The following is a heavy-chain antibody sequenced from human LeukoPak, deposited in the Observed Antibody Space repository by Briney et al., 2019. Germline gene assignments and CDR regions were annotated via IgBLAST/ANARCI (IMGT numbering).Heavy chain of an antibody. CDR3: ARVWVRGFGGPFPFDY. J-gene: IGHJ4*02. D-gene: IGHD3-10*01. CDR1: GFTFSTCA. V-gene: IGHV3-23*01. Sequence: GGSLRLSCAASGFTFSTCAMSWVRQAPGKGLEWVSAISGSGGTTYYADSVKGRFTISRDNAKNSLYLQMNSLRAEDTAVYYCARVWVRGFGGPFPFDYWGQGTLVTVSS. CDR2: ISGSGGTT.